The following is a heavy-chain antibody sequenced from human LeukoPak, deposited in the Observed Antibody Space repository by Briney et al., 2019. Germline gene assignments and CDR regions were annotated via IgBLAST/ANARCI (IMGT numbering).Heavy chain of an antibody. CDR3: ARVRYSYGALTFDY. CDR2: IYYSGST. J-gene: IGHJ4*02. CDR1: GGSINSGGYY. D-gene: IGHD5-18*01. V-gene: IGHV4-31*03. Sequence: PSQTLSLTCTVSGGSINSGGYYWSWIRQHPGKGLEWIGYIYYSGSTYYNPSLKSRVTISVDTSKNQFSLKLSSVTAADTAVYYCARVRYSYGALTFDYWGQGTLVTVSS.